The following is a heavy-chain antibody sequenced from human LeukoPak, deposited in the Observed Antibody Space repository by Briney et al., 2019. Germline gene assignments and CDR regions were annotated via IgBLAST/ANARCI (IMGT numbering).Heavy chain of an antibody. J-gene: IGHJ4*02. CDR2: IYYSGST. CDR1: GGSFSGYY. V-gene: IGHV4-34*01. D-gene: IGHD3-22*01. Sequence: SETLSLTCAVYGGSFSGYYWSWIRQPPGKGLEWIGYIYYSGSTYYNPSLKSRVTISVDTSKNQFSLKLSSVTAADTAVYYCARDSSGYYWGQNYFDYWGQGTLVTVSS. CDR3: ARDSSGYYWGQNYFDY.